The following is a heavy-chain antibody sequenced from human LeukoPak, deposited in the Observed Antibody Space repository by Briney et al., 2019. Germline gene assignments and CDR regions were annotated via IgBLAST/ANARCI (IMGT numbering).Heavy chain of an antibody. Sequence: ASVKVSCKASGGTFSSYAISWVRQAPGQGLEWMGRIIPILGIANYAQKFQGRVTITADKSTSTAYMELSSLRSEDTAVYYCAREGDGYNSGLVPFDYWGQGTLVTVSS. CDR1: GGTFSSYA. J-gene: IGHJ4*02. D-gene: IGHD5-24*01. V-gene: IGHV1-69*04. CDR2: IIPILGIA. CDR3: AREGDGYNSGLVPFDY.